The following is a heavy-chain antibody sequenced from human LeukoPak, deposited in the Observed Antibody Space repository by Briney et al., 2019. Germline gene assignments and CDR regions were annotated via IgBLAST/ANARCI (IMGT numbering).Heavy chain of an antibody. CDR1: GFSFSNSY. Sequence: GGSLRLSCVVSGFSFSNSYMTWIRQTPGKGLESLAYISGSGSDIYYADSVKGRFTNSRDNSKNTLYLQMNSLRAEDTAIYYCAKVRKGADSSGWFDCFDPWGQGTLVTVSS. J-gene: IGHJ5*02. V-gene: IGHV3-11*01. CDR3: AKVRKGADSSGWFDCFDP. D-gene: IGHD6-19*01. CDR2: ISGSGSDI.